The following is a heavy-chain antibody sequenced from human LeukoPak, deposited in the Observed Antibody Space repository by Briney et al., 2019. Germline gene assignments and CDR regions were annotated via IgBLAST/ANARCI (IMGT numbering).Heavy chain of an antibody. Sequence: GGSLRLSCAASGFTFSSYAMHWVRQAPGKGLEWVAVISYDGSNKYYADSVKGRFTISRDNSKNTLYLQMNSLRAEDTAVYYCARECGGDCYPAFDYWGQGTLVTVSS. CDR3: ARECGGDCYPAFDY. D-gene: IGHD2-21*02. J-gene: IGHJ4*02. CDR1: GFTFSSYA. V-gene: IGHV3-30-3*01. CDR2: ISYDGSNK.